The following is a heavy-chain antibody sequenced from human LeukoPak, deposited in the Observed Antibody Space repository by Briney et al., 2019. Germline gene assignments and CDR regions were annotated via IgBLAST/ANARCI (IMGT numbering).Heavy chain of an antibody. J-gene: IGHJ4*02. CDR3: ARAIAAAGTRYFDY. CDR1: GGSFSGYY. D-gene: IGHD6-13*01. CDR2: IYYSGST. Sequence: SETLSLTCAVYGGSFSGYYWSWIRQPPGKGLEWIGYIYYSGSTNYNPSLKSRVTISVDTSKNQFSPKLSSVTAADTAVYYCARAIAAAGTRYFDYWGQGTLATVSS. V-gene: IGHV4-59*01.